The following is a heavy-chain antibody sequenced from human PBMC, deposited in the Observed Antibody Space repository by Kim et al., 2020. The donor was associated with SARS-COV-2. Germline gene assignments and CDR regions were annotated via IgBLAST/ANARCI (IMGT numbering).Heavy chain of an antibody. CDR2: IVVGSGNT. CDR3: AAGGRTVTTGIDY. D-gene: IGHD4-17*01. V-gene: IGHV1-58*01. Sequence: SVKVSCKASGFTFSSSAVQWVRQARGQRLEWIGWIVVGSGNTNYAQKFQERVTITRDMSTSTAYMELSSLRSEDTAVYYCAAGGRTVTTGIDYWGQGTLVTVSS. J-gene: IGHJ4*02. CDR1: GFTFSSSA.